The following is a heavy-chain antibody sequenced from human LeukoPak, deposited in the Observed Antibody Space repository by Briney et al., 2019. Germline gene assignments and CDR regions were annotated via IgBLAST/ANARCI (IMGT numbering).Heavy chain of an antibody. V-gene: IGHV4-39*01. J-gene: IGHJ4*02. D-gene: IGHD4-11*01. CDR2: IYYSGST. CDR1: GGSISSSSYY. Sequence: SETLSLTCTVSGGSISSSSYYWGWIRQPPGKGLEWIGRIYYSGSTYYNPSLKSRVTISVDTSKNQFSLKLSSVTAADTAVYYCASGLTVTTIDYWGQGTLVTVSS. CDR3: ASGLTVTTIDY.